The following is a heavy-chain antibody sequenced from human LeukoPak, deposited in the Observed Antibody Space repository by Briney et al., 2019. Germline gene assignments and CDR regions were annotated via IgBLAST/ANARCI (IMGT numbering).Heavy chain of an antibody. CDR1: GGSINTANYY. D-gene: IGHD4-17*01. J-gene: IGHJ4*02. CDR3: ARDRYGDFEDY. V-gene: IGHV4-30-4*08. Sequence: SSETLSLTCNVSGGSINTANYYWTWIRQPPGKGLEWIGYISYSGTPYYNPSLNSRVTISLDTSKNQFSLILNSATAADTAMYYCARDRYGDFEDYWGQGTLVTVSS. CDR2: ISYSGTP.